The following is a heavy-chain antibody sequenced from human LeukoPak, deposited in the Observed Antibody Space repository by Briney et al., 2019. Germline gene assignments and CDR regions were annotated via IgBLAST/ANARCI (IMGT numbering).Heavy chain of an antibody. CDR2: INPNSGGT. J-gene: IGHJ3*02. V-gene: IGHV1-2*02. Sequence: ASVKVSCKASGYTFTGYYMHWVRQAPGQGLEWMGWINPNSGGTNYAPKFQGRLTMTRETAISTADMELSRLSSDDTAVYYCARSYCSGGTCYSGPFDIWGQGTMVTVSS. CDR3: ARSYCSGGTCYSGPFDI. CDR1: GYTFTGYY. D-gene: IGHD2-15*01.